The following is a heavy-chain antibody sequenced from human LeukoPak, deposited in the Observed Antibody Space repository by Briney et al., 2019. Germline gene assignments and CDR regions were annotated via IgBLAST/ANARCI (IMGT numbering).Heavy chain of an antibody. CDR3: ARQRYNWNGYYYYYMDV. J-gene: IGHJ6*03. Sequence: SETLSLTCAVSGGSISSSNWWSWVRQPPGKGLEWIGEINHSGSTNYNPSLKSRVTISVDTSKNQFSLKLSSVTAADTAVYYCARQRYNWNGYYYYYMDVWGKGTTVTISS. CDR2: INHSGST. V-gene: IGHV4-4*02. D-gene: IGHD1-1*01. CDR1: GGSISSSNW.